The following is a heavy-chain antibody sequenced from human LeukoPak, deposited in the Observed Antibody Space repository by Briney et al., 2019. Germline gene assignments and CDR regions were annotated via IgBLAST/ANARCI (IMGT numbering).Heavy chain of an antibody. CDR1: GFTFSSYS. CDR3: ARASLEPYFDY. Sequence: GGSLRLSCAASGFTFSSYSMNWVRQAPGKGLEWVSYISSSSSTIYYADSVKGRFTISRDNAKNSLYLQMNSLRAEDTAVYYCARASLEPYFDYWGQGTLVTVSS. D-gene: IGHD1-1*01. J-gene: IGHJ4*02. CDR2: ISSSSSTI. V-gene: IGHV3-48*04.